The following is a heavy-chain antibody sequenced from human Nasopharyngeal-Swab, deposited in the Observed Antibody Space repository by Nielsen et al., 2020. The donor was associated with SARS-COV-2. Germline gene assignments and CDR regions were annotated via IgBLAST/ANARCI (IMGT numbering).Heavy chain of an antibody. CDR1: GYTFTTYS. D-gene: IGHD6-13*01. V-gene: IGHV1-3*04. CDR2: GNTANGDT. J-gene: IGHJ4*02. Sequence: ASVKVSCKASGYTFTTYSLHWVRQAPGQRLEWMGYGNTANGDTVYAQKFQGRVTFTRHTSASTGYMEVNNLRYEDTGVYYCARESSFTSNWYTDHWGQGTLVTVSS. CDR3: ARESSFTSNWYTDH.